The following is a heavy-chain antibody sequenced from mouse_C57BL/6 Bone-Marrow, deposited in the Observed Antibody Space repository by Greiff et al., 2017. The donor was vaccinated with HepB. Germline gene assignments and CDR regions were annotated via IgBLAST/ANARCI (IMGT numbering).Heavy chain of an antibody. V-gene: IGHV2-5*01. CDR3: AKDYYGSSRDAMDY. J-gene: IGHJ4*01. D-gene: IGHD1-1*01. CDR1: GFSLTSYG. CDR2: IWRGGST. Sequence: VKLQESGPGLVQPSQSLSITCTVSGFSLTSYGVHWVRQSPGKGLEWLGVIWRGGSTDYNAAFMSRLSITKDNSKSQVFFKMNSLQADDTAIYYCAKDYYGSSRDAMDYWGQGTSVTVSS.